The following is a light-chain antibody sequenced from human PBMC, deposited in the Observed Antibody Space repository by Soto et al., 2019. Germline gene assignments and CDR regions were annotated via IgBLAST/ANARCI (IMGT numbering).Light chain of an antibody. V-gene: IGKV1-27*01. J-gene: IGKJ4*01. CDR2: AAS. CDR3: QKYNSAHLT. Sequence: DIQVTQSPSSLSASLGDRVTITCRANQAIGGYLPWFQQQPRKVPKLLIHAASALQSGVPSRFSGSGSGTDFTLTIISLQPEDLATYYGQKYNSAHLTFGGGAKVEI. CDR1: QAIGGY.